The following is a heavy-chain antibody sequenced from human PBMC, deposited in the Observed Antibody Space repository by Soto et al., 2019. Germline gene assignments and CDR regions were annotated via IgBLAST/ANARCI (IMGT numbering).Heavy chain of an antibody. J-gene: IGHJ4*02. CDR3: ARDPIGPGIFDY. CDR2: IWYDGSNK. Sequence: GGSLRLSCVASGFTFSSYGMHWVRQAPGKGLEWVAVIWYDGSNKYYADSVKGRFTISRDNTKNTMYLQMNSLRAEDTAVYYCARDPIGPGIFDYWGQGTRVTVSS. D-gene: IGHD1-26*01. V-gene: IGHV3-33*01. CDR1: GFTFSSYG.